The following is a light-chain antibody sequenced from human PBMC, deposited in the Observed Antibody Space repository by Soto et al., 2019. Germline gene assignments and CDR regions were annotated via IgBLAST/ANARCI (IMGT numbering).Light chain of an antibody. CDR1: QSVRSN. CDR3: QHYNNWPLT. V-gene: IGKV3-15*01. Sequence: EIVLTQSPATLSVSPGERATLSCRASQSVRSNLAWYQQKPGQGPRLLIFGASTRATNIPARFSGSGSGTEFTLTISSLQSEDFAVYYCQHYNNWPLTFGGGTKVEIK. CDR2: GAS. J-gene: IGKJ4*01.